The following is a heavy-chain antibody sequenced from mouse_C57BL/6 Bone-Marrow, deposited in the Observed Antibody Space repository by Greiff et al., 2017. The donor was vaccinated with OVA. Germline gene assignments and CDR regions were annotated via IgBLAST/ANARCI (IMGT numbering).Heavy chain of an antibody. CDR3: ARHLKSAWFAY. J-gene: IGHJ3*01. CDR2: IDPSDSYT. Sequence: QVQLQQSGAELVKPGASVKLSCKASGYTFTSYWMQWVKQRPGQGLEWIGEIDPSDSYTNYNQKFKGKATLTVDTSSSTAYMQLSSLTSEDSAVYYCARHLKSAWFAYWGQGTLVTVSA. V-gene: IGHV1-50*01. CDR1: GYTFTSYW.